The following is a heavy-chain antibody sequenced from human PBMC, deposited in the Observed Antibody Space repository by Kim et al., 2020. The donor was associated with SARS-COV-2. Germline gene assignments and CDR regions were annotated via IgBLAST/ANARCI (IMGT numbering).Heavy chain of an antibody. CDR1: GGTFSSYT. Sequence: SVKVSCKASGGTFSSYTISWVRQAPGQGLEWMGRIIPILGIANYAQKFQGRVTITADKSTSTAYMELSSLRSEDTAVYYCARDAPPYGSGSYYYFDYWGQGTLVTVSS. J-gene: IGHJ4*02. D-gene: IGHD3-10*01. CDR3: ARDAPPYGSGSYYYFDY. CDR2: IIPILGIA. V-gene: IGHV1-69*04.